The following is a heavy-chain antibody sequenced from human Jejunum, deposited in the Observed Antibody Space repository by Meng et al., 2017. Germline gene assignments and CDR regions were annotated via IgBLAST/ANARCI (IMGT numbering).Heavy chain of an antibody. D-gene: IGHD3-10*01. CDR1: GFTFSSYW. CDR2: IKQDGSEK. Sequence: GESLKISCVASGFTFSSYWMSWVRQAPGKGLEWVANIKQDGSEKYFVGSVRGRFTISRDNAKNSLFLQMNSLRAEDTAVYYCAGSLNYYGSGSPLYGMDVWGRGTTVTVS. J-gene: IGHJ6*02. V-gene: IGHV3-7*01. CDR3: AGSLNYYGSGSPLYGMDV.